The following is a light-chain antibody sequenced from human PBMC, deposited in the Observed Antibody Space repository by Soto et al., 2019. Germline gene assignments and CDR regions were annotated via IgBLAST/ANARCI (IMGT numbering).Light chain of an antibody. CDR2: EDN. Sequence: QSALTQPASVSGSPGQSITISCTGTSSDVGSYNLVSWYQQHPGKAPKLMIYEDNKRPSWVSNRFSGSKSGNTASLTISGLQAEDEAHYYCCSYAPISTVVFGGGTKLTVL. CDR1: SSDVGSYNL. V-gene: IGLV2-23*01. CDR3: CSYAPISTVV. J-gene: IGLJ3*02.